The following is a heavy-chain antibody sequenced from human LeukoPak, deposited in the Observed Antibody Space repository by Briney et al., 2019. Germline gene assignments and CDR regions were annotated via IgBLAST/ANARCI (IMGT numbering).Heavy chain of an antibody. D-gene: IGHD2-8*01. CDR2: ISNSSSYI. Sequence: PGGSLRLSCAASGFTFSSYSMNWVRQAPGKGLEWVSSISNSSSYIYYADSVKGRFTISRDNAKNPLCPQMNSLRAEDTAVYYCARDLGYCTNGVCHTRFDYWGQGTLVTVSS. CDR3: ARDLGYCTNGVCHTRFDY. V-gene: IGHV3-21*01. J-gene: IGHJ4*02. CDR1: GFTFSSYS.